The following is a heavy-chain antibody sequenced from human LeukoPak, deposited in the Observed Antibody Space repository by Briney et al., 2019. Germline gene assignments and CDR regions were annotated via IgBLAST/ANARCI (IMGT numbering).Heavy chain of an antibody. CDR2: IYYSGST. V-gene: IGHV4-59*01. J-gene: IGHJ4*02. Sequence: PSETLSLTCTVSGGSISSYYWSWIRQPPGKGLEWIGYIYYSGSTNYNPSLKSRVTISVDTSKNQFSLKLSSVTAADTAVYYCARGHSGSYFGYWGQGTLVTVSS. CDR1: GGSISSYY. CDR3: ARGHSGSYFGY. D-gene: IGHD1-26*01.